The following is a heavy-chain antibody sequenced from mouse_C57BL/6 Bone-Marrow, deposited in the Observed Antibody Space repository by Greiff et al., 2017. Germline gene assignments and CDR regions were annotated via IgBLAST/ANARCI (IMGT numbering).Heavy chain of an antibody. CDR3: AKTPDDYDMDY. J-gene: IGHJ4*01. V-gene: IGHV2-3*01. D-gene: IGHD2-4*01. CDR2: IWGDGST. Sequence: VKLMESGPGLMAPSQSLSITCTVSGFSLTSYGVSWVRQPPGKGLEWLGVIWGDGSTNYHSALISRLSIGKDNSKSQVFLKLNSLQTDDTATYYCAKTPDDYDMDYWGQGTSVTVSS. CDR1: GFSLTSYG.